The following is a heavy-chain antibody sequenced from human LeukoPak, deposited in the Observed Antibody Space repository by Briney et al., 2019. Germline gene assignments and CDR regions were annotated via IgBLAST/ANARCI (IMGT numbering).Heavy chain of an antibody. D-gene: IGHD4-17*01. CDR3: ATRGGDSEVDY. Sequence: QPGGSLRLSCAASGFTFSSYSMNWVRQAPGKGLEWVSYISSSSSTIYYADSVKGRFTISRDNAKNSLYLQMNSLRAEDTAVYYCATRGGDSEVDYWGQGTLVTVSS. J-gene: IGHJ4*02. CDR2: ISSSSSTI. CDR1: GFTFSSYS. V-gene: IGHV3-48*01.